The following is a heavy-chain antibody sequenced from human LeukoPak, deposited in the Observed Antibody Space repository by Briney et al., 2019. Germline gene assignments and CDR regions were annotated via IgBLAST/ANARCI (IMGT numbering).Heavy chain of an antibody. Sequence: PGGSLRLSCAASGFTFSSYAMHWVRQAPGKGLEYLSSISSNGGSTYYANSVKGRFTISRDNSKNTLYLQMGSLRAEDMAVYYCARGGVNVAAAGFDYWGQGTLVTVYS. CDR2: ISSNGGST. J-gene: IGHJ4*02. CDR1: GFTFSSYA. D-gene: IGHD6-13*01. V-gene: IGHV3-64*01. CDR3: ARGGVNVAAAGFDY.